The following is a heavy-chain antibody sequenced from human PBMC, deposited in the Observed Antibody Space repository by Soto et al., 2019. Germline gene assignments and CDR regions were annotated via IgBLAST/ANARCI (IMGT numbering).Heavy chain of an antibody. CDR1: GFTFSTYG. Sequence: PGGSLRLSCAASGFTFSTYGMHWVRQAPGKGLEYVSGISDDGSGTYYADSVKGRFTISRDNAKNTLYLQMNSLRAEDTAVYYCARDFSVAGAFDIWGQGTMVTVS. CDR2: ISDDGSGT. D-gene: IGHD6-19*01. J-gene: IGHJ3*02. CDR3: ARDFSVAGAFDI. V-gene: IGHV3-33*01.